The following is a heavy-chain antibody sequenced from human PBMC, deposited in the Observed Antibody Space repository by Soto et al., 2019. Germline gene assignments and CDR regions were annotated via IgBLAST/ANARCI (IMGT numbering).Heavy chain of an antibody. Sequence: QVPLVQSGAEVKKPGASVKVSCKGSGYAFTTYGITWVRQAPGQGLEWMGWISAHNGNTNYAQKLQGSVTVTRDTSTSTAYMELRSLRSDDTAVYYCARGRDGDYWGQGALVTVSS. V-gene: IGHV1-18*01. J-gene: IGHJ4*02. CDR3: ARGRDGDY. D-gene: IGHD6-6*01. CDR2: ISAHNGNT. CDR1: GYAFTTYG.